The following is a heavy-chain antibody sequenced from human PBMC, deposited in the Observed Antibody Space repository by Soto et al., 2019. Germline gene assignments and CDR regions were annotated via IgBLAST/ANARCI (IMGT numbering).Heavy chain of an antibody. V-gene: IGHV1-2*02. D-gene: IGHD1-7*01. CDR1: GYTFTGYY. CDR2: INPNSGGT. CDR3: ARELITGTTRGDAFDI. J-gene: IGHJ3*02. Sequence: AASVKVSCKASGYTFTGYYMHWVRQAPGQGLEWMGWINPNSGGTNYAQKFQGRVTMTRDTSISTAYMELSRLRSDDTAVYYCARELITGTTRGDAFDIWGQGTMVTVSS.